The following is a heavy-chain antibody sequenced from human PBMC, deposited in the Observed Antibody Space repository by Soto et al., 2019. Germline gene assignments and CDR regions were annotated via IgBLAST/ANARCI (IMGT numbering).Heavy chain of an antibody. CDR3: ARAGGSSWYDYYYGMDV. J-gene: IGHJ6*02. CDR2: INSDGSST. V-gene: IGHV3-74*01. CDR1: EFTFRGDR. D-gene: IGHD6-13*01. Sequence: GGSLRHSFADSEFTFRGDRLHWVRQAPGKGLVWVSRINSDGSSTSYADSVKGRFTISRDNAKNTLYLQMNSLRAEDTAVYYCARAGGSSWYDYYYGMDVWGQGTTVTVSS.